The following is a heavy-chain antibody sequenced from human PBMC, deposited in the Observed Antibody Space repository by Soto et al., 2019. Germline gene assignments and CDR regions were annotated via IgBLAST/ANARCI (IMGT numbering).Heavy chain of an antibody. CDR3: AKDRFRDYYDTSASWFDP. V-gene: IGHV3-23*01. J-gene: IGHJ5*02. Sequence: EVQLLESGGGLVQPGGSLRLSCAASGFTFSSYAMSWVRQAPGKGLEWVSAISGSGGSTYYADSVKGRFTICRDNSKNTLSLQMNSLRAEDTAVYYCAKDRFRDYYDTSASWFDPWGQGTLVTVSS. D-gene: IGHD3-22*01. CDR1: GFTFSSYA. CDR2: ISGSGGST.